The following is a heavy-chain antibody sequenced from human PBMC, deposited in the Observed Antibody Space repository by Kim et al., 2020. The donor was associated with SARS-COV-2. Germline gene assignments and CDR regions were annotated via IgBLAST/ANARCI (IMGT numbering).Heavy chain of an antibody. CDR2: IYSGGST. Sequence: GGSLRLSCAASGFTVSSNYMSWVRQAPGKGLEWVSVIYSGGSTYYADSVKGRFTISRDNSKNTLYLQMNSLRAEDTAVYYCAKGPGDILTGYLDGRDAFDIWGQGTMVTVSS. V-gene: IGHV3-53*01. CDR1: GFTVSSNY. CDR3: AKGPGDILTGYLDGRDAFDI. J-gene: IGHJ3*02. D-gene: IGHD3-9*01.